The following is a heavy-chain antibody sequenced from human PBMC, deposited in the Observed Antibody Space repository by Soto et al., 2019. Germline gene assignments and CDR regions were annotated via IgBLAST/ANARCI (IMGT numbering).Heavy chain of an antibody. CDR3: ARGNSYHYDSSGYKSPFQY. Sequence: QVQLVQSGAEVKKPGSSVKVSCKASGGTFSSYAISWVRQAPGQGLEWMGGIIPLFVTANYAQKFKGRVTITADESTTTAYMELSSLRSEDTAVYYCARGNSYHYDSSGYKSPFQYWGQGTLVSVSS. V-gene: IGHV1-69*01. CDR1: GGTFSSYA. D-gene: IGHD3-22*01. J-gene: IGHJ4*02. CDR2: IIPLFVTA.